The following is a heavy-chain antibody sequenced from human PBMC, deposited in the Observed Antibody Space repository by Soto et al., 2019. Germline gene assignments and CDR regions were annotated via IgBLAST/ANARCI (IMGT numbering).Heavy chain of an antibody. CDR3: ARVTSSGVGTRKYYFDY. V-gene: IGHV1-2*02. CDR2: INPNRGST. CDR1: GYAMTCYY. J-gene: IGHJ4*02. Sequence: VNGSCKGSGYAMTCYYMLCVRQAKGQGLEWMGWINPNRGSTNYAQKFQGRVTITADKSMSTAYMELSSLRSEDTAVYYCARVTSSGVGTRKYYFDYWGQGALVTVSS. D-gene: IGHD1-7*01.